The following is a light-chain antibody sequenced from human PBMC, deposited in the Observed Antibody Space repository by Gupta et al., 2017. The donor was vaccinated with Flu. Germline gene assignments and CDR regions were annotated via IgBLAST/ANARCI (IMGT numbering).Light chain of an antibody. V-gene: IGKV1-39*01. Sequence: RVTITCRASQSISRDLNWYQQKPGKAPKLLIYGASNLQTGVPSRFSGSGSGTDFTLAISSLQPEDFATYYCQQSYSIPPRLTFGGGTKVEIK. CDR2: GAS. CDR1: QSISRD. CDR3: QQSYSIPPRLT. J-gene: IGKJ4*01.